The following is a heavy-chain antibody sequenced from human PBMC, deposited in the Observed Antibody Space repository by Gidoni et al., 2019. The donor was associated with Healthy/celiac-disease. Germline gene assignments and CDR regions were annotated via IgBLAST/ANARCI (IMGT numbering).Heavy chain of an antibody. CDR3: ARDTSTPYCSSTSCYWAYYYYMDV. Sequence: QVQLQESGPALVKPSETLSLTCTVSGGSISSYYWSWIRQPAGKGLEWIGRIYTSGSPNYNPALKSRVTMSVDTSKNQFSLKLSSVTAADTAVYYCARDTSTPYCSSTSCYWAYYYYMDVWGKGTTVTVSS. D-gene: IGHD2-2*01. J-gene: IGHJ6*03. CDR1: GGSISSYY. CDR2: IYTSGSP. V-gene: IGHV4-4*07.